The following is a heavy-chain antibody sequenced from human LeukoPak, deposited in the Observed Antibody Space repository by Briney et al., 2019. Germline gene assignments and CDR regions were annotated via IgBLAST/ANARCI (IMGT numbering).Heavy chain of an antibody. V-gene: IGHV3-23*01. CDR1: GFTFSSYA. CDR2: ISGSGGST. CDR3: AKSQQSDYYGSGSYSYYYYYYMDV. Sequence: PGGSLRLSCAASGFTFSSYAMSWVRQAPGKGLEWVSAISGSGGSTYYADSVKGRFTISRDNSKNTLYLQMNSLRAEDTAVYYCAKSQQSDYYGSGSYSYYYYYYMDVWGKGTTVTVPS. D-gene: IGHD3-10*01. J-gene: IGHJ6*03.